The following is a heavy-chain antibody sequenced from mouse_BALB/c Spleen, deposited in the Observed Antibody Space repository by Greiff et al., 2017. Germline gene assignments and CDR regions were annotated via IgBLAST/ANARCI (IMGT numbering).Heavy chain of an antibody. J-gene: IGHJ4*01. D-gene: IGHD2-3*01. V-gene: IGHV1-15*01. Sequence: VQLHQSGAELVRPGASVKLSCTALGYTFTDYEMPWVHQTPVHGLEWIGAIHPGRGGTASNQKFKGMATLTTDKSSSTAYMELSSMTSEDSAVYYCTRDGYFPYAMDYWGQGTSVTVSS. CDR1: GYTFTDYE. CDR3: TRDGYFPYAMDY. CDR2: IHPGRGGT.